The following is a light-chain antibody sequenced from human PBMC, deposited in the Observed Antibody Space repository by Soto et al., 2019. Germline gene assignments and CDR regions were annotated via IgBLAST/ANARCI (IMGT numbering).Light chain of an antibody. CDR3: TSYASGSAHVV. V-gene: IGLV2-14*01. CDR2: DVN. Sequence: QSALTQPASVSGSPGQSITLSCTGTSSDIGGYDYVSWYQRHPGNAPTLIIYDVNNRPSGVSNRFSGSKSGNTASLTISGLQAEDEADYYCTSYASGSAHVVFGGGTKVTVL. J-gene: IGLJ2*01. CDR1: SSDIGGYDY.